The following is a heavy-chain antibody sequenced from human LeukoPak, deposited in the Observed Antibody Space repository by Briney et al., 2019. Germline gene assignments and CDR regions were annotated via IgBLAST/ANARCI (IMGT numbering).Heavy chain of an antibody. CDR3: ARGIAVATSGIDY. V-gene: IGHV3-48*03. J-gene: IGHJ4*02. CDR1: GFTFSSYE. Sequence: GGSLRLSCAASGFTFSSYEMNWVRQAPGEGLEWVSYISSSRSTIYYADSVKGRFTISRDNAKNSLYLQMNSLRAEDTAVYYCARGIAVATSGIDYWGQGTLVTVSS. CDR2: ISSSRSTI. D-gene: IGHD6-19*01.